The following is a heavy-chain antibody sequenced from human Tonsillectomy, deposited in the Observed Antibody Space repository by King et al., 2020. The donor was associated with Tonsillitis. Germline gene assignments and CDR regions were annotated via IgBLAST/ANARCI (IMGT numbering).Heavy chain of an antibody. CDR3: ARGRCSGGTCYFVY. Sequence: VQLVESGGGVVQPGRSLRLSCAASGFTFSSYGMHWVRQAPGKGLEWVAVIWYDGSNKYYADSVKGRLTISRDNSKNTLYLQMNSVRAEDTAVYYCARGRCSGGTCYFVYWGQGTLVTVSS. CDR1: GFTFSSYG. V-gene: IGHV3-33*01. D-gene: IGHD2-15*01. CDR2: IWYDGSNK. J-gene: IGHJ4*02.